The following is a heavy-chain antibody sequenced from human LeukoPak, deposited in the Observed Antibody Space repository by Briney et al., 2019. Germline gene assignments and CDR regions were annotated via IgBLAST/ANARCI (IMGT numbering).Heavy chain of an antibody. D-gene: IGHD3-10*01. J-gene: IGHJ4*02. Sequence: GGSLRLSCSASGFTFSSYAMHWVRQAPGKGLEYVSAISSNGGSTYYADSVKGRFTISRDNSKNTLYLQMSSLRAEDTAVYYCVKERLLWFGELSNYFDYWGQGTLVTVSS. CDR3: VKERLLWFGELSNYFDY. CDR2: ISSNGGST. CDR1: GFTFSSYA. V-gene: IGHV3-64D*06.